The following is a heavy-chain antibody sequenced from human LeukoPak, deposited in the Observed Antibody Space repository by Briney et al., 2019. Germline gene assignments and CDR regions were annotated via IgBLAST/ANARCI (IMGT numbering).Heavy chain of an antibody. D-gene: IGHD2-2*01. CDR2: LDPNDGET. V-gene: IGHV1-24*01. CDR1: GYWLTELS. J-gene: IGHJ4*02. Sequence: GSSVTVSYQVSGYWLTELSLLGLRQAAAKGLEWVGGLDPNDGETIYVQKFKGRVYMTENTSTDTAYMELSSLRSEHTAVYYCAGRYWCSTSCYSMVYDYWGQGTLVTVSS. CDR3: AGRYWCSTSCYSMVYDY.